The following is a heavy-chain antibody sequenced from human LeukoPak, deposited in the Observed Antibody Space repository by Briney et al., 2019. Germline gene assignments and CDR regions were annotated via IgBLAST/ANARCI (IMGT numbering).Heavy chain of an antibody. V-gene: IGHV1-18*01. D-gene: IGHD2-21*02. CDR1: GYTFTSYG. CDR3: ARDESRGNLVTAPDY. CDR2: ISAYNGNT. Sequence: ASVKVSCKASGYTFTSYGISWVRQAPGRGLEWMGWISAYNGNTNYAQKLQGRVTMTTDTSTSTAYMELRSLRSDDTAVYYCARDESRGNLVTAPDYWGQGTLVTVSS. J-gene: IGHJ4*02.